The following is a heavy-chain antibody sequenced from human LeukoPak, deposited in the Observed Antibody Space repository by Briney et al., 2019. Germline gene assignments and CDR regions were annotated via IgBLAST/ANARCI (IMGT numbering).Heavy chain of an antibody. J-gene: IGHJ4*02. D-gene: IGHD3-10*01. CDR2: ISSRGGTM. CDR1: GFIFSDYF. Sequence: GGSLTLFCTASGFIFSDYFMRWPRPAPRKGLEWIAHISSRGGTMYYADSVKGRFTISRDNAKNSLYLHMNSLRADDTAVYYCARNPGSYDYWGQGTLVTVSS. V-gene: IGHV3-11*01. CDR3: ARNPGSYDY.